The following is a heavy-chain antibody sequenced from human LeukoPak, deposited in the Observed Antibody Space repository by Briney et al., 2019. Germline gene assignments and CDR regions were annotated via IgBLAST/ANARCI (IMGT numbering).Heavy chain of an antibody. V-gene: IGHV4-34*01. D-gene: IGHD6-13*01. Sequence: PSETLSLTCAVYGGSFSGYYWSWIRQPPGKGLEWIGEINHSGSTNYNPSLKSRVTIPVDTSKNQFSLKLSSVTAADTAVYYCASAPGYSSSWYVVWGQGTLVTVSS. CDR1: GGSFSGYY. J-gene: IGHJ4*02. CDR2: INHSGST. CDR3: ASAPGYSSSWYVV.